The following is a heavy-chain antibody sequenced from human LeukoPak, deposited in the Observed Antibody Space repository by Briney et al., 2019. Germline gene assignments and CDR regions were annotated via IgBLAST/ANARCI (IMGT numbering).Heavy chain of an antibody. D-gene: IGHD3-16*02. V-gene: IGHV1-18*01. CDR2: ISAYNGNT. CDR1: GYTFTSYG. J-gene: IGHJ4*02. CDR3: AIGLVFGGVIVRPKPH. Sequence: ASVKVSCKASGYTFTSYGISWVRQAPGQGLEWMGWISAYNGNTNYAQKLQGRVTMTTDTSTSTAYMELRSLRSEDTAVYYCAIGLVFGGVIVRPKPHWGQGTLVTVSS.